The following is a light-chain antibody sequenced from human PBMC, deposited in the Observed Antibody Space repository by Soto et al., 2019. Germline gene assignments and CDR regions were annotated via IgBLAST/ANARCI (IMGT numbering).Light chain of an antibody. CDR1: QSVSNNY. J-gene: IGKJ1*01. V-gene: IGKV3-20*01. Sequence: EIVLTQSPDTLSLSPGARATLSCRASQSVSNNYLAWYQQKPGQAPRLLIYAASSRATGIPDRFSGRGSGTDFTLTISRLEPEDFAVYYCQQYGNSPRTFGQGTRVEIK. CDR3: QQYGNSPRT. CDR2: AAS.